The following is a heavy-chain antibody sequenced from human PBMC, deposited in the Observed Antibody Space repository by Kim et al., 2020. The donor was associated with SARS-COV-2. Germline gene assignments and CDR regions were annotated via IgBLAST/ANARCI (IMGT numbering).Heavy chain of an antibody. V-gene: IGHV1-8*01. CDR2: GNT. CDR3: ARASEGVDP. Sequence: GNTGYAQKFQGRVTMTRNTSISTAYMELSSLRSEDTAVYYCARASEGVDPWGQGTLVTVSS. J-gene: IGHJ5*02. D-gene: IGHD1-26*01.